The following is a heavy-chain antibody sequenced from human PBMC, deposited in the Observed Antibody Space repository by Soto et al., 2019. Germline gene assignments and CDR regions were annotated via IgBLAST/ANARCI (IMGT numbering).Heavy chain of an antibody. CDR3: ARDRPHAWLDP. J-gene: IGHJ5*02. CDR1: GYTFTEYY. CDR2: INPADGGT. Sequence: QVQLVQSGADVKEPGASVKVSCKASGYTFTEYYIQWVRQAPGQGLEWVAMINPADGGTRYAQNFPGRVIVTREMSTSTVYLELSRLKSDDTAFYYCARDRPHAWLDPWGQGTLVSVSS. V-gene: IGHV1-46*01.